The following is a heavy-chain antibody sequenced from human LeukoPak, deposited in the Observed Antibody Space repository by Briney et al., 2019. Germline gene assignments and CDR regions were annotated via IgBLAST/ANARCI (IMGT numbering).Heavy chain of an antibody. J-gene: IGHJ4*02. CDR2: KSYDGSNK. Sequence: GGSLRLSCAASGFTFSSYAMHWVRQAPGKGLEWVAVKSYDGSNKYYADSVKGRFTISRDNSKNTLYLQMNSLRAEDTAVYYCARSITMIVVVITLYFDYWGQGTLVTVSS. CDR1: GFTFSSYA. D-gene: IGHD3-22*01. CDR3: ARSITMIVVVITLYFDY. V-gene: IGHV3-30-3*01.